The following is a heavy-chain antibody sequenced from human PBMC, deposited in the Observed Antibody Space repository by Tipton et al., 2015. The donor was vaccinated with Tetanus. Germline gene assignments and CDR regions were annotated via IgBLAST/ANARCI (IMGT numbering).Heavy chain of an antibody. CDR1: DGSSNAYY. V-gene: IGHV4-34*01. Sequence: GLVKPSETLSLTCGVSDGSSNAYYWSWIRQTPGKGLEWIGEVNQSGSTKYNPSFNSRAAISVDTSKSQFSLRVRSVTAADTAVYYCARGRTMSGVVAPFDLWGQGTQVTVSS. CDR3: ARGRTMSGVVAPFDL. J-gene: IGHJ4*02. CDR2: VNQSGST. D-gene: IGHD3-3*01.